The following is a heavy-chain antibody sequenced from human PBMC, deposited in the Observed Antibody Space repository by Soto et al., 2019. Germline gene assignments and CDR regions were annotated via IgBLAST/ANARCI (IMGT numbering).Heavy chain of an antibody. J-gene: IGHJ5*02. Sequence: ASVKVSCKVSGYTLTELSMHWVRQAPGKGLEWMGGFDPEDGETIYAQKFQGRVTMTEDTSTGTAYMELRSLRSDDTAVYYCAREGRGYCSSTSCYYWFDPWGQGTLVTVSS. CDR3: AREGRGYCSSTSCYYWFDP. D-gene: IGHD2-2*01. V-gene: IGHV1-24*01. CDR1: GYTLTELS. CDR2: FDPEDGET.